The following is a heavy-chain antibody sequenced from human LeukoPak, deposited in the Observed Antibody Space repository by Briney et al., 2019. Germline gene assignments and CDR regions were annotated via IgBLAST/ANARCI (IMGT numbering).Heavy chain of an antibody. V-gene: IGHV5-51*01. J-gene: IGHJ4*02. Sequence: GESLKISCQGSGYSFTNYWIGWVRQMPGKGLEWMGIIFPGDSKTIYSLSFQGQVTISADKSISTAYLQWSSLKAPDTAMYYCARQGSVVVPASYWGQGTLVTVSS. CDR3: ARQGSVVVPASY. D-gene: IGHD2-2*01. CDR1: GYSFTNYW. CDR2: IFPGDSKT.